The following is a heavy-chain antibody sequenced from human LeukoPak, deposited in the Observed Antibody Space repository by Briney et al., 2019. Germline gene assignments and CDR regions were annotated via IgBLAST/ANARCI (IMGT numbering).Heavy chain of an antibody. J-gene: IGHJ5*02. D-gene: IGHD3-22*01. CDR3: AKDLLPPDSSVNWFDP. CDR2: ISGSGGST. Sequence: PGGSLRLSCAASGFTFSNYAMSWVRQAPGKGLEWVSDISGSGGSTYYADSVKGRFIISRDNSKNTLYLRMNSLRAEDTAVYYCAKDLLPPDSSVNWFDPWGQGTLVTVSS. V-gene: IGHV3-23*01. CDR1: GFTFSNYA.